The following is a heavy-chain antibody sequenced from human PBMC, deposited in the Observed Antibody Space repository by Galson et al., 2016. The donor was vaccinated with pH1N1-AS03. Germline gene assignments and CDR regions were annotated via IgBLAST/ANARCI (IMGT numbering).Heavy chain of an antibody. J-gene: IGHJ4*02. D-gene: IGHD5-12*01. CDR3: ARDLDDKYRGDLGY. Sequence: SLRLSCAASGFTFNNYWMNWVRQAPGKGLEWVAHINQDGSEKYYVDSVKGRFTISRDDAKNSLYLQMNSLRVEDTAVYYCARDLDDKYRGDLGYWGQGTLVTVSS. CDR2: INQDGSEK. CDR1: GFTFNNYW. V-gene: IGHV3-7*03.